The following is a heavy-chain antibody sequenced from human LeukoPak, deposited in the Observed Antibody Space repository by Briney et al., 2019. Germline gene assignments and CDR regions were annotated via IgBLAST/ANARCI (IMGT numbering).Heavy chain of an antibody. D-gene: IGHD3-10*01. Sequence: GGSPRLSCAASGFTFSSYGMHWVRQAPGKGLEWVAFIRYDGSKKYYADSVKGRFTISRDNSKNTLYLQMNSLRAEDTAVYYCAKSGRYYYGSGSDSYYYYYMDVWGKGTTVTISS. CDR1: GFTFSSYG. CDR3: AKSGRYYYGSGSDSYYYYYMDV. V-gene: IGHV3-30*02. CDR2: IRYDGSKK. J-gene: IGHJ6*03.